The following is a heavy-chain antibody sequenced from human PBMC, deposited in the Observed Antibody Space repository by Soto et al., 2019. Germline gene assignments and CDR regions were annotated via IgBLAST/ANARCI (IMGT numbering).Heavy chain of an antibody. J-gene: IGHJ6*02. V-gene: IGHV3-74*01. CDR1: GFTFSSYW. CDR2: INSDGSST. CDR3: ARGVGATTFGPTYGMDV. Sequence: EVQLVESGGGLVQPGGSLRLSCAASGFTFSSYWMHWVHQAPGKGLVWVSRINSDGSSTSYADSVKGRFTISRDNAKNTLYLQMNSLRAEDTAVYYCARGVGATTFGPTYGMDVWGQGTTVTVSS. D-gene: IGHD1-26*01.